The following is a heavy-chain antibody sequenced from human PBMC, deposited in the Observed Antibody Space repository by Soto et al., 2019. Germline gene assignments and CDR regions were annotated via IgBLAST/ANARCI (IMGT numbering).Heavy chain of an antibody. CDR2: LLPISGTA. V-gene: IGHV1-69*06. Sequence: QVQLVQSGAEVKKPGSSVTVSCMASGGTFSTYGINRGRQGPGQGLGWVGGLLPISGTANYAQKFRGRVTIVADKTAHTAYMGLSTLSSQVSAVYYCVLAVVIVPYFGMDVWGQGTKILVS. J-gene: IGHJ6*02. CDR1: GGTFSTYG. D-gene: IGHD2-21*01. CDR3: VLAVVIVPYFGMDV.